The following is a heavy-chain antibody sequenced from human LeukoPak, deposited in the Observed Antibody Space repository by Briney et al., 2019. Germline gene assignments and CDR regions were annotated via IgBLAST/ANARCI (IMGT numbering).Heavy chain of an antibody. CDR2: ISSSGSTI. D-gene: IGHD4-17*01. Sequence: PGGSLRLSCAASGFTFSDYYMSWIRQAPGKGLEWVSYISSSGSTIYYADSVKGRFTTSRDNAKNSLYLQMNSLRAEDTAVYYCARGHDYGDYYYYYYMDVWGKGTTVTVSS. CDR1: GFTFSDYY. CDR3: ARGHDYGDYYYYYYMDV. J-gene: IGHJ6*03. V-gene: IGHV3-11*01.